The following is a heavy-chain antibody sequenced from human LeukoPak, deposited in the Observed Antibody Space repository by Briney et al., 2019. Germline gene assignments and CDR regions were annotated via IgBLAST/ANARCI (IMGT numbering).Heavy chain of an antibody. CDR1: GFTFSSYS. D-gene: IGHD5-24*01. Sequence: GGSLRLSCAASGFTFSSYSMTWVRQAPGKGLEWVSSISSSSSYIYYADSVKGRFTISRDNAKNSLYLQMNSLRAKDTAVYYCARDASYTEMATIPTDYWGQGTLVTVSS. CDR2: ISSSSSYI. CDR3: ARDASYTEMATIPTDY. V-gene: IGHV3-21*01. J-gene: IGHJ4*02.